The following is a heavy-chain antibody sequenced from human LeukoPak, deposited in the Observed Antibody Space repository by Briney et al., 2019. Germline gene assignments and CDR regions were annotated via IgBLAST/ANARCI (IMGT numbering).Heavy chain of an antibody. CDR3: ARDRAYKTFDY. Sequence: GGSLRLSCAASGFTFSTYTMNWVRQAPGKGLEWVASMKTDGTEKYYVDSVTGRFNISRDNAKNSLYLQMSSLRAEDTAVYYCARDRAYKTFDYWGQGTLVTVSS. CDR1: GFTFSTYT. D-gene: IGHD1-1*01. J-gene: IGHJ4*02. V-gene: IGHV3-7*01. CDR2: MKTDGTEK.